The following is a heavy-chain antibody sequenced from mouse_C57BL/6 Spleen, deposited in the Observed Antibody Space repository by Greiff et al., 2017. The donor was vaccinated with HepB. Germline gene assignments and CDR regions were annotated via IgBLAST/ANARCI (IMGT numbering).Heavy chain of an antibody. V-gene: IGHV1-26*01. D-gene: IGHD1-2*01. CDR1: GYTFTDYY. CDR3: ARIQWLLYAMDY. J-gene: IGHJ4*01. CDR2: INPNNGGT. Sequence: EVQLQQSGPELVKPGASVKISCKASGYTFTDYYMNWVKQSHGKSLEWIGDINPNNGGTSYNQKFKGKATLTVDKSSSTAYMELRSLTSEDSAVYYCARIQWLLYAMDYWGQGTSVTVSS.